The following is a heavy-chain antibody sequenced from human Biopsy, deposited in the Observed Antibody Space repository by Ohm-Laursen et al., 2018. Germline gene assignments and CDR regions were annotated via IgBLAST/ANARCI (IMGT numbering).Heavy chain of an antibody. CDR3: ASRGLVMASDYYFDD. CDR2: VYYTGST. Sequence: SDTLSLTCTVSGDSISSYYWSWIRQPPGKGLEWIGYVYYTGSTDYNPSLQSRVTISVDTSKSQLSLHLTSVTAADTAVYYCASRGLVMASDYYFDDWGQGTLVTVSS. V-gene: IGHV4-59*08. J-gene: IGHJ4*02. D-gene: IGHD3/OR15-3a*01. CDR1: GDSISSYY.